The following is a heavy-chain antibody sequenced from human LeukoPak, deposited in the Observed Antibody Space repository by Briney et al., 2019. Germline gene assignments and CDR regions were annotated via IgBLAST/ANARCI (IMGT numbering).Heavy chain of an antibody. CDR1: GITFSTYS. CDR2: ISSSSSTK. Sequence: GGSLRLSCAASGITFSTYSMNWVRQAPGKGLEWVSYISSSSSTKYYADSVKGRFTISRDNAKNSLFLQMNSLRAEDTAIYYCARDYRKDIVVVTAILHYWGQGTLVTVSS. CDR3: ARDYRKDIVVVTAILHY. J-gene: IGHJ4*02. D-gene: IGHD2-21*02. V-gene: IGHV3-48*04.